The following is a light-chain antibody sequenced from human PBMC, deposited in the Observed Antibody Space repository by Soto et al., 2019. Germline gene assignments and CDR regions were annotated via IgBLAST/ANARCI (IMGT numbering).Light chain of an antibody. CDR2: DVT. CDR3: SSFTSSNTPVV. J-gene: IGLJ2*01. CDR1: SSDVGRYDY. Sequence: QSALTQPASVSGSPGQSITISCTGTSSDVGRYDYIYWYQQHPGKAPKLMIYDVTNRPSGTPNRFSGSKSGNTASLTISGRQAEDEADYYCSSFTSSNTPVVFGGGTKLPVL. V-gene: IGLV2-14*01.